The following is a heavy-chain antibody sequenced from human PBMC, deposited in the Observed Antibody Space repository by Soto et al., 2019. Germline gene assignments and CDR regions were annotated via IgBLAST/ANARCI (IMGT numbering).Heavy chain of an antibody. D-gene: IGHD3-10*01. CDR1: GDTFSFYT. CDR2: INPILSMS. Sequence: SVKVSCKASGDTFSFYTINWVRQAPGLGLEWVGRINPILSMSNYAQKFQGRVTMTADKSTNTAYMELRSLRSEDTAMYYCATSYGSGYRAFDYWGQGALVTVSS. V-gene: IGHV1-69*02. J-gene: IGHJ4*02. CDR3: ATSYGSGYRAFDY.